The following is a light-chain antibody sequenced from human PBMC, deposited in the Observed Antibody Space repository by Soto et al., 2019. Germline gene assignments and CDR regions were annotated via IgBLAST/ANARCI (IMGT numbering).Light chain of an antibody. CDR3: QSYNTYSRT. Sequence: DTQMTQSPSSVSASVGNRVTITCRASQVISSWLGWYQQKPGKAPKLLIYGASRLQTGVPSRFSGSGSGTDFTLTISSLQPDDFATYYCQSYNTYSRTFGQGTKVEIK. J-gene: IGKJ1*01. CDR1: QVISSW. CDR2: GAS. V-gene: IGKV1D-16*01.